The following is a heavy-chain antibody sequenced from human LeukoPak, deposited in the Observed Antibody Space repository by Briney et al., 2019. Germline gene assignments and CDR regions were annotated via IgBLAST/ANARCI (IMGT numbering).Heavy chain of an antibody. V-gene: IGHV3-7*01. CDR3: AREKVAYYDFWSGYESNAFDI. CDR2: IKQDGSEK. D-gene: IGHD3-3*01. Sequence: GGSLRLSCAASGFTFSSYWMSWVRQAPGEGLEWVANIKQDGSEKYYVDSVKGRFTISRDNAKNSLYLQMNSLRAEDTAVYYCAREKVAYYDFWSGYESNAFDIWGQGTMVTVSS. CDR1: GFTFSSYW. J-gene: IGHJ3*02.